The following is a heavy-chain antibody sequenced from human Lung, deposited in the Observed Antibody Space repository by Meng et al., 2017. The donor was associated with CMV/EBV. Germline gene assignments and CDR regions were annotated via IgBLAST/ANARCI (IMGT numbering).Heavy chain of an antibody. CDR1: FPFSDSS. Sequence: FPFSDSSLRWIRQAPGKGLEWLSYIRPTGNTIHYADSVTGRFTISRDNAKRSLYLQMNSLRAEDTAVYYCARDLDSGFWSGFPAMAVWGRGTTVTVSS. V-gene: IGHV3-11*01. CDR2: IRPTGNTI. CDR3: ARDLDSGFWSGFPAMAV. J-gene: IGHJ6*02. D-gene: IGHD3-3*01.